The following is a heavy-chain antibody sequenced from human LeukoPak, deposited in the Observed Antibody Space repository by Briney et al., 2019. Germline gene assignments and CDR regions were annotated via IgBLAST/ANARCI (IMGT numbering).Heavy chain of an antibody. CDR2: IYYSRST. CDR1: GGSISSYY. J-gene: IGHJ6*04. V-gene: IGHV4-59*08. D-gene: IGHD2-15*01. Sequence: PETLSLTCTVPGGSISSYYWSWIRQPPGKGLEWIGYIYYSRSTNYNPSLKSRVTISVDTSNKQFSLKLSSVTAADTAVYYCARVVAAIGLPLPPRRDVWGKGTTVTVSS. CDR3: ARVVAAIGLPLPPRRDV.